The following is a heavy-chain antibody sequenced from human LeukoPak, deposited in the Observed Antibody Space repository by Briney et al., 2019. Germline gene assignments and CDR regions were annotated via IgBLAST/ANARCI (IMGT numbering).Heavy chain of an antibody. CDR3: ARDYVTTAEGGNWFDP. CDR2: INPNSGGT. V-gene: IGHV1-2*02. CDR1: GYTFTGYY. D-gene: IGHD2/OR15-2a*01. J-gene: IGHJ5*02. Sequence: ASVKVSCKASGYTFTGYYMHWVRQAPGQGLEWMGWINPNSGGTNYAQKLQGRVTMTTDTSTSTAYMELRSLRSDDTAVYYCARDYVTTAEGGNWFDPWGQGTLVTVSS.